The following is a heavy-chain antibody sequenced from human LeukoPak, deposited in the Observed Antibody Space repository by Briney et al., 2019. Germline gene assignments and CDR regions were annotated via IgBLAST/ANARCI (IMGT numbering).Heavy chain of an antibody. CDR3: ARDCSSTTCQYFFGY. CDR2: IYSAGST. J-gene: IGHJ4*02. CDR1: GFTVSSNS. Sequence: GGSLRLSCAASGFTVSSNSLSWVRQAPGKGLEWVAIIYSAGSTNYADSVRGRFVISRDNSKNTVYLQMNSLSAGDTAVYFCARDCSSTTCQYFFGYWGQGTLVTVSS. D-gene: IGHD2-2*01. V-gene: IGHV3-66*01.